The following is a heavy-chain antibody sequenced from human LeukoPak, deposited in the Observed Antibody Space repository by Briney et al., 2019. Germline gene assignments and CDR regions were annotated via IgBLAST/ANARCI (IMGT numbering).Heavy chain of an antibody. J-gene: IGHJ4*02. D-gene: IGHD6-19*01. CDR2: IKQDGSGK. CDR3: AGGSGWLIDS. CDR1: GFTFSRYW. Sequence: PGGSLRLSCAASGFTFSRYWMNWVRQAPGKGLEWVANIKQDGSGKYYVDSVKGRFTISRDNAKNSLYLQLNSLGAEDTAVYYCAGGSGWLIDSWGQGTLVTVSS. V-gene: IGHV3-7*04.